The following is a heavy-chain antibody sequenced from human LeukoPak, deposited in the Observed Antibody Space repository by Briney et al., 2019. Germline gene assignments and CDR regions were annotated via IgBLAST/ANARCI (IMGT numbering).Heavy chain of an antibody. CDR2: ITGSSSYI. Sequence: GGSLRLSCATSGFTFSTYYMNWVRQAPGKGLEWVSFITGSSSYIYYTDSVKGRFTISRDNAKNSLFLQMNSLRDEDTAVYYCASGFSSSPYFDYWGQGTLVTVSS. CDR1: GFTFSTYY. V-gene: IGHV3-21*01. D-gene: IGHD6-6*01. CDR3: ASGFSSSPYFDY. J-gene: IGHJ4*02.